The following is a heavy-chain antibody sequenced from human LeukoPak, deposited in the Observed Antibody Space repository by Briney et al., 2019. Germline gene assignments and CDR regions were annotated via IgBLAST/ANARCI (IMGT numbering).Heavy chain of an antibody. CDR1: GFTFSSYA. V-gene: IGHV3-30-3*01. Sequence: PGRSLRLSCAASGFTFSSYAMHWVRQAPGKGLEWVAVISYDGSNKYYADSVKGRFTISRDNSKNTLYLQMNSLRAEDTAVYYCXXXXXXXXXXXIEGYYYYGMDVWGQGPTVTVSS. J-gene: IGHJ6*02. CDR2: ISYDGSNK. CDR3: XXXXXXXXXXXIEGYYYYGMDV.